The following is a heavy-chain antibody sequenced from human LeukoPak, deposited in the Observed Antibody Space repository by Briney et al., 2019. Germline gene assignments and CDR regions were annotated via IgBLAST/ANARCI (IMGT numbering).Heavy chain of an antibody. D-gene: IGHD2-2*01. CDR1: GGSLSSYF. CDR2: IYYSGST. J-gene: IGHJ4*02. V-gene: IGHV4-59*08. CDR3: ARRQGCSSSNCPPDY. Sequence: PSETLSLTCTVSGGSLSSYFWSWIRQPPEKGLEWIGFIYYSGSTNYNPSLKSRVTMSVDTSKNQFSLKLTSVTAADTAIYYCARRQGCSSSNCPPDYWGQGTLVTVSS.